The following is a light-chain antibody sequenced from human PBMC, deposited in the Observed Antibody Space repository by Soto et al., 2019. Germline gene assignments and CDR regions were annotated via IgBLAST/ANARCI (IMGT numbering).Light chain of an antibody. J-gene: IGLJ1*01. CDR3: CSYAGNSEV. Sequence: QSVLTQPASVSGSPGQSITIPCTGTSGDVGSYNFVSWYQQHPGKAPKLFIYEVTERPSGVSHRFSGSKSGSTASLTISGLQPDDEADYYCCSYAGNSEVFGTGNKLTVL. CDR1: SGDVGSYNF. V-gene: IGLV2-23*02. CDR2: EVT.